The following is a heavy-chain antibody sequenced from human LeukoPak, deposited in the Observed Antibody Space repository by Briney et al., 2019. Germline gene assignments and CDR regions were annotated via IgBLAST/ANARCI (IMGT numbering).Heavy chain of an antibody. CDR1: GGSISSYY. J-gene: IGHJ3*02. CDR2: IYYSGST. Sequence: SETLSLTCTVSGGSISSYYWSWIRQPPGKGLEWIGYIYYSGSTNYNPSLKSRVTISVDTSKNQFSLKLSSVTAADTAVYYCARGVTMVRGVPSDAFDIWGQGTMVTVSS. D-gene: IGHD3-10*01. V-gene: IGHV4-59*12. CDR3: ARGVTMVRGVPSDAFDI.